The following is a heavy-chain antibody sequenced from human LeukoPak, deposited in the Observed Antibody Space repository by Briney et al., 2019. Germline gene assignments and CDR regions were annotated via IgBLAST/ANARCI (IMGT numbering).Heavy chain of an antibody. CDR1: GFTLSTYT. CDR3: AREGGNPDAFDI. D-gene: IGHD4-23*01. J-gene: IGHJ3*02. V-gene: IGHV3-21*01. Sequence: PGGSLRLSRAASGFTLSTYTMNWVRQAPGKGLEWVSSISSTSSYIYYADSVKGRFTISRDNAKNSLYLQMNNLRAEDTAVYYCAREGGNPDAFDIWGQGTMVTVSS. CDR2: ISSTSSYI.